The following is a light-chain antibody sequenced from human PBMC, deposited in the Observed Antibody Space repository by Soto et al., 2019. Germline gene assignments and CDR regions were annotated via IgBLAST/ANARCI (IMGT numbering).Light chain of an antibody. CDR2: VAS. CDR3: QQYNSYSPT. CDR1: QGISSY. V-gene: IGKV1-9*01. Sequence: DIQLTQSPSFLSASVGDRVTITCRASQGISSYLAWYQQKPGKAPKLLIYVASTLQSGVPSRFSGSGSGTDFSLTISSLQPDDFATYYCQQYNSYSPTFGPGTKVDIK. J-gene: IGKJ3*01.